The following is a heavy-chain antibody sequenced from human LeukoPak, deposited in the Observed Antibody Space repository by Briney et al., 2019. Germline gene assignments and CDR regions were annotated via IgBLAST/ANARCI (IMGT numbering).Heavy chain of an antibody. CDR3: ARLYDSSGYTNWLDP. D-gene: IGHD3-22*01. CDR2: IYYSGSS. CDR1: GGSISSHY. J-gene: IGHJ5*02. V-gene: IGHV4-59*11. Sequence: SSETLSLTCTVSGGSISSHYWSWIRQPPGKGLEWIGYIYYSGSSKYTPSLKSRVTISVDTSKNQFSLKLSSVTAADTAVYYCARLYDSSGYTNWLDPWGQGTLVTVSS.